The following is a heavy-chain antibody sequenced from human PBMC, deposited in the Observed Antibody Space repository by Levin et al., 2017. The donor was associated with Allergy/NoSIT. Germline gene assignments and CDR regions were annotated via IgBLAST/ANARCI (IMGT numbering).Heavy chain of an antibody. CDR1: GGSFRGYY. CDR2: INHSGST. Sequence: PSETLSLPCAVYGGSFRGYYWSSIRQPPGTGLAWSGEINHSGSTNYNPSLKSRVTISVDTSKNQFSLKLSSLTAADTAVYYCARIASAHLDYWGQGTLVTVSS. CDR3: ARIASAHLDY. V-gene: IGHV4-34*01. J-gene: IGHJ4*02.